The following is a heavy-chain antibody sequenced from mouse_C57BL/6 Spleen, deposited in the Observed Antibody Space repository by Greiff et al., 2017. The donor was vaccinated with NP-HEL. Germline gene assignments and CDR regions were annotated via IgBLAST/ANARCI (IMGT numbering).Heavy chain of an antibody. CDR2: IYPRSGNT. D-gene: IGHD2-4*01. J-gene: IGHJ2*01. CDR3: ARSGIYYDYDEDFDY. CDR1: GYTFTSYG. Sequence: QVQLQQSGAELARPGASVKLSCKASGYTFTSYGISWVKQRTGQGLEWIGEIYPRSGNTYYNEKFKGKATLTADKSSSTAYMELRSLTSEDSAVYFCARSGIYYDYDEDFDYWGQGTTLTVSS. V-gene: IGHV1-81*01.